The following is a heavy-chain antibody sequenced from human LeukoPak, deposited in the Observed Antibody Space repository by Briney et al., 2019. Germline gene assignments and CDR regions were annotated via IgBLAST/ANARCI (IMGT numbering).Heavy chain of an antibody. Sequence: GGSLRLSCAASGFTFSSYEMNWVRQAPGKGLEWVSYISSSGSTIYYADSVKGRFTISRDNAKNSLYLRMNSLRAEDTAVYYCARDPWGGDAFDIWGQGTMVTVSS. J-gene: IGHJ3*02. CDR2: ISSSGSTI. CDR1: GFTFSSYE. V-gene: IGHV3-48*03. CDR3: ARDPWGGDAFDI. D-gene: IGHD7-27*01.